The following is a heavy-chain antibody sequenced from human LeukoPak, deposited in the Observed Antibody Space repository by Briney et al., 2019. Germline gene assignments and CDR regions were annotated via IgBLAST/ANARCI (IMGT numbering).Heavy chain of an antibody. Sequence: GGSLRLSCAASGFTFSSYAMSWVRQAPGKGLEWVSAISGSGGSTYYADSVKGRFTISRDNSKNTLYLQMNSLRAEDTAVYYCAKDDSPRLLWLGELRSEGMDVWGQGTTVTVSS. CDR2: ISGSGGST. CDR3: AKDDSPRLLWLGELRSEGMDV. V-gene: IGHV3-23*01. D-gene: IGHD3-10*01. CDR1: GFTFSSYA. J-gene: IGHJ6*02.